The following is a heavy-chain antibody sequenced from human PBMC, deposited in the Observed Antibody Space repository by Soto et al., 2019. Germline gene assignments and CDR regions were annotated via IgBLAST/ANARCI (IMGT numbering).Heavy chain of an antibody. CDR2: IYPGDSDT. J-gene: IGHJ6*02. CDR1: GYSFTSYW. Sequence: PGESLKISCKGSGYSFTSYWIGWVRQVPGKGLEWMGIIYPGDSDTRYSPSFQGQVTISADKSISTAYLQWSSLKASDTAMYYCARARGKRLQGYYYGMDVWGQGTTVTVSS. D-gene: IGHD4-4*01. V-gene: IGHV5-51*01. CDR3: ARARGKRLQGYYYGMDV.